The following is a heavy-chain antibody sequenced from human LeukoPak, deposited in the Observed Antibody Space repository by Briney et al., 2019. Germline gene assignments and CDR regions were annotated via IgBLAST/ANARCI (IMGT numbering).Heavy chain of an antibody. D-gene: IGHD5-12*01. CDR3: ARLRVAIPYYYYMDV. CDR1: GGSFSGYY. J-gene: IGHJ6*03. CDR2: INHSGST. V-gene: IGHV4-34*01. Sequence: SETLSLTCAVYGGSFSGYYWSWIRQPPGKGLEWIGEINHSGSTNYNPSLKSRVTMSVDTSKNQFSLKLSSVTAADTAVYYCARLRVAIPYYYYMDVWGKGTTVTVSS.